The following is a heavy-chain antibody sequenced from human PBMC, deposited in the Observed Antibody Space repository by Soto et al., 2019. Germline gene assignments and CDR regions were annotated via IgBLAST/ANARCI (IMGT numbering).Heavy chain of an antibody. CDR3: ARGPYCSGGSCYGFNNWFDP. CDR2: IYYSGST. J-gene: IGHJ5*02. V-gene: IGHV4-31*03. CDR1: GGSISSGGYY. D-gene: IGHD2-15*01. Sequence: QVQLQESGPGLVKPSQTLSLTCTVSGGSISSGGYYWSWIRQHPGKGLEWIGYIYYSGSTYYNPSLKSRGTISVDTSKNQFSLKLSSVTAADTAVYYCARGPYCSGGSCYGFNNWFDPWGQGTLVTVSS.